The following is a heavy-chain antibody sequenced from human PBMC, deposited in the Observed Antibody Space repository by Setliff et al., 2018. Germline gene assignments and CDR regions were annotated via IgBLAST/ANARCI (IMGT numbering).Heavy chain of an antibody. Sequence: SVKVSCKASGDPFNAYGVSWVRQAPGQGLEWMGAIIPVLGMTDYAQKFQGRLTITADTSTGTAYMELSSLRSEDTAVYYCATAYYYGSGYYYYMDVWGKGTTVTVSS. V-gene: IGHV1-69*10. CDR3: ATAYYYGSGYYYYMDV. D-gene: IGHD3-10*01. CDR1: GDPFNAYG. J-gene: IGHJ6*03. CDR2: IIPVLGMT.